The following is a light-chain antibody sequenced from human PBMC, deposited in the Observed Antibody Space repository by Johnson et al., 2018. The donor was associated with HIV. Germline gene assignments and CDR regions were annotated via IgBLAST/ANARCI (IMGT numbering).Light chain of an antibody. CDR2: ENN. CDR3: GRRDSSRMKA. V-gene: IGLV1-51*02. J-gene: IGLJ1*01. Sequence: QSVLTQPPSVSAAPGQKVTISCSGNSSNIGYNYVSWYQQLPGTAPKLLIYENNKRPSGIPDRFSGTKSGTSATLGITGLQTGDEAGYYCGRRDSSRMKAFGTGTSATV. CDR1: SSNIGYNY.